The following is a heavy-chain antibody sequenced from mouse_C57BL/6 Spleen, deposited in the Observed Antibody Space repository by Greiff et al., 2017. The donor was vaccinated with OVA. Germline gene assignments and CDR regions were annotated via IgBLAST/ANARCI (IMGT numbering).Heavy chain of an antibody. CDR3: ARTDYGSSYGYFDV. CDR1: GFTFTDYY. J-gene: IGHJ1*03. Sequence: DVKLQESGPVLVKPGPSVKISCKASGFTFTDYYMHWVKQSHGKSLEWIGLVYPYNGGTSYNQKFKGKATLTVDTSSSTAYMELNSLTSEDSAVYYCARTDYGSSYGYFDVWGTGTTVTVSS. CDR2: VYPYNGGT. V-gene: IGHV1-36*01. D-gene: IGHD1-1*01.